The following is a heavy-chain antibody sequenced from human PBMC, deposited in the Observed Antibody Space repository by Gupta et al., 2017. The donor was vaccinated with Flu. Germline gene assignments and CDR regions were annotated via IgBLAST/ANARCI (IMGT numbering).Heavy chain of an antibody. V-gene: IGHV3-7*01. D-gene: IGHD2-15*01. CDR2: IKQDGSEK. CDR3: ARGGWYPDY. J-gene: IGHJ4*02. CDR1: GFTFSTSW. Sequence: EVQLEESGGGLVQPGGSLRLSCAASGFTFSTSWMSWVRQAPGEGLQWVAYIKQDGSEKYYVDSVKGRFTISRDNAKNSLYLQMNSLRVEDTAVYYCARGGWYPDYWGQGTLVTVSS.